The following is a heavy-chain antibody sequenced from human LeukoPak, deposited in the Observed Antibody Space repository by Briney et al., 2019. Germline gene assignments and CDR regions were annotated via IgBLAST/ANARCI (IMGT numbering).Heavy chain of an antibody. V-gene: IGHV4-38-2*02. Sequence: SETLSLSCTVSGYSISSGYYWGWIRQPPGKGLEWIGSIYHSGSPYYNPSLKSRVTISVDTSKNHFSLKLSSVTAADTAVYYCARGNWNDVVGYYFDYWGQGTLVTVSS. D-gene: IGHD1-1*01. J-gene: IGHJ4*02. CDR2: IYHSGSP. CDR1: GYSISSGYY. CDR3: ARGNWNDVVGYYFDY.